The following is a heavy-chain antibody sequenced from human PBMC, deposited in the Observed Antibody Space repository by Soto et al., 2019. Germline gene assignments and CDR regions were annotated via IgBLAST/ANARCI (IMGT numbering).Heavy chain of an antibody. J-gene: IGHJ5*02. CDR1: GFTVSSNY. V-gene: IGHV3-53*01. D-gene: IGHD2-15*01. Sequence: GGSLRLSCAASGFTVSSNYMSWVRQAPGKGLEWVSVIYSGGSTYYADSVKGRFTISRDNSKNTLYLQMNSLRAEDTAVYYCARGKGYCSGGSCYSVDWFDPWGQGTLVTVSS. CDR3: ARGKGYCSGGSCYSVDWFDP. CDR2: IYSGGST.